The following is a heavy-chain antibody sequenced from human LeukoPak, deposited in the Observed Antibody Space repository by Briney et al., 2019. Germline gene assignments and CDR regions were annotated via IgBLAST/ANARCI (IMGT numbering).Heavy chain of an antibody. V-gene: IGHV4-59*01. CDR3: GRKTGVTGEAFDC. CDR1: GGSISSYY. J-gene: IGHJ4*02. Sequence: SETLSLTCTVSGGSISSYYWSWIRQPPGKGLEWIGYIYYSGSTNYNPSLKSRVTISIDTSKNQFSLKLNSVTAADTAVYYCGRKTGVTGEAFDCWGQGTLVTVSS. D-gene: IGHD7-27*01. CDR2: IYYSGST.